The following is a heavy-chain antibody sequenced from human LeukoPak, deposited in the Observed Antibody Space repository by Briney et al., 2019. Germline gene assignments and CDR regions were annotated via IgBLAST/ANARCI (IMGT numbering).Heavy chain of an antibody. J-gene: IGHJ4*02. V-gene: IGHV4-39*02. CDR1: GGSISSSSYY. Sequence: PSETLSLTCTVSGGSISSSSYYWGWIRQPPGKGLEWIGSIYYSGSTYYNPSLKSRVTISVDTSKNQFSLKLSSVTAADTAVYYCATDRKVGTWDPRFNYWGQGTLVTVSS. CDR3: ATDRKVGTWDPRFNY. CDR2: IYYSGST. D-gene: IGHD4-23*01.